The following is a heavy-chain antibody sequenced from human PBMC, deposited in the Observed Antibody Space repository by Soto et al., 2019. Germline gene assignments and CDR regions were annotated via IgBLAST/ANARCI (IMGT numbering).Heavy chain of an antibody. V-gene: IGHV4-31*03. CDR3: VRDQGTYYDSSGYVQLAVDWFDS. J-gene: IGHJ5*01. CDR1: GASIINGSYY. Sequence: SETLSLTCTVSGASIINGSYYWSWVRQHPGKGLEWIGHIYSNGNPYYNPSLKSRLAISLDASKNQFSLKVTSAPAAATAVYYCVRDQGTYYDSSGYVQLAVDWFDSWGQGILVTFSS. D-gene: IGHD3-22*01. CDR2: IYSNGNP.